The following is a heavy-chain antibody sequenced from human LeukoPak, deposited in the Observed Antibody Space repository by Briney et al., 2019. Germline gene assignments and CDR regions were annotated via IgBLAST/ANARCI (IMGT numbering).Heavy chain of an antibody. CDR1: GYTFTSYA. D-gene: IGHD6-19*01. V-gene: IGHV7-4-1*02. Sequence: GASVTVSCKASGYTFTSYAMNWVRQAPGQGLEWMGWINTNTGNPTYAQGFTGRFVFSLDTSVSTAYLQISSLKAEDTAVYYCARDRRTYSSGWYPWFDPWGQGTLVTVSS. J-gene: IGHJ5*02. CDR3: ARDRRTYSSGWYPWFDP. CDR2: INTNTGNP.